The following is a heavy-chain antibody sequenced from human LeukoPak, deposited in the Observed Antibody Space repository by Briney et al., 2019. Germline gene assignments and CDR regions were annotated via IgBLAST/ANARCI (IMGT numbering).Heavy chain of an antibody. J-gene: IGHJ4*02. CDR2: VDPEDGET. D-gene: IGHD3-22*01. V-gene: IGHV1-69-2*01. CDR3: AIGLGYYDSSGYYYENFDN. Sequence: ASVKISCKVSGYTFTDYYMHWVQQAPGKGLEWMGLVDPEDGETIYAEKFQGRVTITADTSTDTAYMELSSLRSVDTAVYYCAIGLGYYDSSGYYYENFDNWGQGTLVTVCS. CDR1: GYTFTDYY.